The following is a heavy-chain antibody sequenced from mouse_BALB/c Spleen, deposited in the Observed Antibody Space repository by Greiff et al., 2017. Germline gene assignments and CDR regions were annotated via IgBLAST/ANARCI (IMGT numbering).Heavy chain of an antibody. Sequence: EVKLQESGPSLVKPSQTLSLTCSVTGDSITSGYWNWIRKFPGNKLEYMGYISYSGSTYYNPSLKSRISITRDTSKNQYYLQLNSVTTEDTATYYCARDIYYGYDGYAMDYWGQGTSVTVSS. CDR2: ISYSGST. J-gene: IGHJ4*01. CDR3: ARDIYYGYDGYAMDY. D-gene: IGHD2-2*01. V-gene: IGHV3-8*02. CDR1: GDSITSGY.